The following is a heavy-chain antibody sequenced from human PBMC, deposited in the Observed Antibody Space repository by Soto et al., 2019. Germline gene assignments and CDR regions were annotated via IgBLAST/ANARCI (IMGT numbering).Heavy chain of an antibody. V-gene: IGHV5-10-1*01. J-gene: IGHJ6*02. D-gene: IGHD3-3*01. CDR3: AGHHGETGYYYYGMDV. CDR1: GYSFTSYW. Sequence: GESLKISCKGSGYSFTSYWISWVRQMPGKGLEWMGRIDPSDSYTNYSPSFQGHVTISADKSISTAYLQWSSLKASDTAMYYCAGHHGETGYYYYGMDVWGQGTTVTAP. CDR2: IDPSDSYT.